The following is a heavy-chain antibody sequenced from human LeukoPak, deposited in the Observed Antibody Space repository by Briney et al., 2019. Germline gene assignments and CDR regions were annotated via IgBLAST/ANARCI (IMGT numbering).Heavy chain of an antibody. CDR3: ARSQWFGELAWFDP. Sequence: GGSLRLSCAASGFTFSSYEMNWVRQAPGKGLEWVSYISSSGSTKYYADSVKGRFTISRDNAKNSLYLQMNSLRAEDTAVYYCARSQWFGELAWFDPWGQGTLVTVSS. J-gene: IGHJ5*02. CDR1: GFTFSSYE. CDR2: ISSSGSTK. V-gene: IGHV3-48*03. D-gene: IGHD3-10*01.